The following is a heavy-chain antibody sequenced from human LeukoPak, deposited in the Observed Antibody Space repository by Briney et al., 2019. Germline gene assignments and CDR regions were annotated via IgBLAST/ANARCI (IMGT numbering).Heavy chain of an antibody. Sequence: GASVKVSCKASGYTFTSYDINWVRQATGQGLEWMGWMNPNSGNTGYAQKFQGRVTMTRNTSISTAYMELSSLGSEDTAVYYCARFGTKRLRWYHMDVWGKGTTVTISS. V-gene: IGHV1-8*01. D-gene: IGHD4-23*01. CDR1: GYTFTSYD. CDR3: ARFGTKRLRWYHMDV. J-gene: IGHJ6*03. CDR2: MNPNSGNT.